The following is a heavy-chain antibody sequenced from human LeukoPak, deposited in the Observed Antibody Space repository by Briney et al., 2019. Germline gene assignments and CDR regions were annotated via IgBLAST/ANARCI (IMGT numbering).Heavy chain of an antibody. V-gene: IGHV3-21*06. Sequence: GGSLRLSCTVSGFTLSSYEMTWFRQAPGKGLEWVSSIGYGGADSHYADSVKGRFTISRDSAKNSLYLQMNGLRADDTAVYYCARVRDGYQWTPHDYWGQGTLVTVSS. J-gene: IGHJ4*02. CDR3: ARVRDGYQWTPHDY. CDR2: IGYGGADS. CDR1: GFTLSSYE. D-gene: IGHD5-24*01.